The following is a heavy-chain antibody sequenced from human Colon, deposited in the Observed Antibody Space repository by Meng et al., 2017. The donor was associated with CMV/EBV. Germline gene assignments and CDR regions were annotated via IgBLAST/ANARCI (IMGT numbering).Heavy chain of an antibody. V-gene: IGHV1-18*01. D-gene: IGHD3-16*01. CDR2: ISPYNGNT. Sequence: CNASGYTLASNYGITWVERAPGQRLEWVGWISPYNGNTYYTQNVKDRLTMTTERSTSTAYMELRALRADDTATYYCARALEGGRFDSWGQGALVTVSS. J-gene: IGHJ5*01. CDR1: GYTLASNYG. CDR3: ARALEGGRFDS.